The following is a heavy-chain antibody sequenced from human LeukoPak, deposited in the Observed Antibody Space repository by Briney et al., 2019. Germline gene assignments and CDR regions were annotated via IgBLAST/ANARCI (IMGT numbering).Heavy chain of an antibody. D-gene: IGHD3-3*01. Sequence: GRSLRLSCAASGFTFSNYGMHWVRQAPGKGLEWVAFIRYDGSNKYYADSVKGRFTISRDNSKNTLYLQMNSLRAEDTAVYYCAKVGSVLRFLEWLLSMDVWGKGTTVTVSS. CDR1: GFTFSNYG. CDR3: AKVGSVLRFLEWLLSMDV. V-gene: IGHV3-30*02. J-gene: IGHJ6*03. CDR2: IRYDGSNK.